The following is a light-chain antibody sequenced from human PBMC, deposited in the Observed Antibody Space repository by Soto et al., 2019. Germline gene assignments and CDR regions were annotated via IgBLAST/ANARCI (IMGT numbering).Light chain of an antibody. CDR1: QSVSSSY. V-gene: IGKV3-20*01. CDR3: QQYGTSPPLT. Sequence: EIVLTQSPGTLSLSPGERATLSCRDSQSVSSSYLAWYQQKPGQAPRLLIYGASSRATGIPDRFSGSGSVTDFTLTISRLEPEDFAVYYCQQYGTSPPLTFGGGTKVEIK. CDR2: GAS. J-gene: IGKJ4*01.